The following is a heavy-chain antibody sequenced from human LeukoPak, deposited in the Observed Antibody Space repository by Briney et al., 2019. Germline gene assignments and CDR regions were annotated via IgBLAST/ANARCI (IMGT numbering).Heavy chain of an antibody. CDR3: ARALSSGYYSFLWDY. Sequence: ASVKVSCKASGGTFSSYAISWVRQAPGQGLEWMGGIIPIFGTANYAQKFQGRVTITTDESTSTAYMELSSLRSEDTAVYYCARALSSGYYSFLWDYWGQGTLVTVSS. CDR1: GGTFSSYA. CDR2: IIPIFGTA. D-gene: IGHD3-22*01. J-gene: IGHJ4*02. V-gene: IGHV1-69*05.